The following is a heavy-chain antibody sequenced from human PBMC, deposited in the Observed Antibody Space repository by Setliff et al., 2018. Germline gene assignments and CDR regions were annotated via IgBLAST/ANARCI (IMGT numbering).Heavy chain of an antibody. V-gene: IGHV1-18*04. D-gene: IGHD3-3*01. Sequence: ASVKVSCKASGHTFANYFIHWVRQAPGQGLEWMGWISTYNGKTNYAQKFQGRVTMTTDTSTTTAYMELKSLRSDDTAVYYCARSWRAGALNHFDYWGQGSRVTVSS. CDR3: ARSWRAGALNHFDY. J-gene: IGHJ4*02. CDR1: GHTFANYF. CDR2: ISTYNGKT.